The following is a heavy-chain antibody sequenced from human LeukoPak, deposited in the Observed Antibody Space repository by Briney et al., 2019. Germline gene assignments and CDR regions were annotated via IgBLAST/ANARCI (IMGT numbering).Heavy chain of an antibody. CDR3: AKQMIERPHYYYMDV. V-gene: IGHV3-30*02. D-gene: IGHD3-22*01. Sequence: GGSLRLSCAASGCIFSSPGMHWVRQAPGKGLEWVAFTQYDESNKYYAGSVKGRFTISRDNSKNTVFLQMNSLRPEDTALYYCAKQMIERPHYYYMDVWGKGTTVTVSS. CDR1: GCIFSSPG. CDR2: TQYDESNK. J-gene: IGHJ6*03.